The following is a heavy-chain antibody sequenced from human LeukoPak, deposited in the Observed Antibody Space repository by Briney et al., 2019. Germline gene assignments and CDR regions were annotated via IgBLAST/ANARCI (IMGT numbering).Heavy chain of an antibody. CDR2: ISSNGGST. V-gene: IGHV3-64*01. CDR3: ARGSKGMIMDFDY. J-gene: IGHJ4*02. CDR1: GFTFSSYA. Sequence: PGGSLRLSCAASGFTFSSYAMHWVRQAPGKGLEYVSAISSNGGSTYYANSVKGRFTISRDNSKNTLYLQMGSLRAEDMAVYYCARGSKGMIMDFDYWGQGTLVTVSS. D-gene: IGHD2-8*01.